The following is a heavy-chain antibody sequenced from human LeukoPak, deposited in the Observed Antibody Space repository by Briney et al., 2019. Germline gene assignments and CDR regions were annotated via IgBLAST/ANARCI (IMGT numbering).Heavy chain of an antibody. CDR1: GYSFTSYW. Sequence: GESLKISCKGSGYSFTSYWIGWVRQMPGKGLEWMGIIYPGDSDTRYSPSFQGQVTMSADKSISTAYLQWSSLKASDTAMYYCARDHNDYVGAFDTWGQGTMVTVSS. V-gene: IGHV5-51*01. D-gene: IGHD4-17*01. J-gene: IGHJ3*02. CDR3: ARDHNDYVGAFDT. CDR2: IYPGDSDT.